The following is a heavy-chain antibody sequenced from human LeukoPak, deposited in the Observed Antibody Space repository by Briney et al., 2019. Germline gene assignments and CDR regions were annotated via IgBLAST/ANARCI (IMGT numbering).Heavy chain of an antibody. D-gene: IGHD2-2*01. CDR3: GTTYCSSTSCQILYYYGMDV. CDR2: IIPIFGTA. J-gene: IGHJ6*02. CDR1: GGTFSSYA. V-gene: IGHV1-69*13. Sequence: SVKVSCKASGGTFSSYAISWVRQAPGQGLEWMGGIIPIFGTANYAQEFQGRVTITADESTSTAYMELSSLRSEDTAVYYCGTTYCSSTSCQILYYYGMDVWGQGTTVTVSS.